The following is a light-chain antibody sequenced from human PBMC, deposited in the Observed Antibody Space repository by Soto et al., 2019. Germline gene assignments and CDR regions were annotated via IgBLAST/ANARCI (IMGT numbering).Light chain of an antibody. J-gene: IGLJ2*01. Sequence: QSVLTQPASVSGSLGQSITISCTGTSSDVGGYNYVSWYQQHPGKAPKLVIYDVSNRPSGVSNRFSGSKSGNTASLTISGLQAEDEADYYCSSYTSSSTPVFGGGTQLTVL. CDR1: SSDVGGYNY. CDR2: DVS. CDR3: SSYTSSSTPV. V-gene: IGLV2-14*01.